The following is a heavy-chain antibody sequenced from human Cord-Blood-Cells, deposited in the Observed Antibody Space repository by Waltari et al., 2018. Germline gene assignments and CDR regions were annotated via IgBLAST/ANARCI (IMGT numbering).Heavy chain of an antibody. Sequence: EVQLVESGGGLVQPGGSLSLSCAASGLTFSSYWMSWVRQAPGKGLEWVANIKQDGSEKYYVDSVKGRFTISRDNAKNSLYLQMNSLRAEDTAVYYCARGKVGILFDYWGQGTLVTVSS. CDR3: ARGKVGILFDY. J-gene: IGHJ4*02. V-gene: IGHV3-7*01. D-gene: IGHD1-26*01. CDR2: IKQDGSEK. CDR1: GLTFSSYW.